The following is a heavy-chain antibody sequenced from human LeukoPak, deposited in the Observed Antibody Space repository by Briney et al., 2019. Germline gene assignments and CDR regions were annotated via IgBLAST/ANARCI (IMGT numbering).Heavy chain of an antibody. CDR1: GGSITTSSYY. CDR2: IYYSGST. Sequence: SETLSLTCTVSGGSITTSSYYWGWIRQSPGKGLEWIGRIYYSGSTDYNPSLKSRVTISVDTSKNQFSLKLSSVTAADTAVYYCARDRQWLVDYWGQGTLVTVSS. J-gene: IGHJ4*02. D-gene: IGHD6-19*01. V-gene: IGHV4-39*07. CDR3: ARDRQWLVDY.